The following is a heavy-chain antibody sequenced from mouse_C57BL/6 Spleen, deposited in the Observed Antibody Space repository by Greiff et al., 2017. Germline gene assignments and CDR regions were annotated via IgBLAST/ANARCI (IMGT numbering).Heavy chain of an antibody. CDR1: GYAFSSYW. CDR2: IYPGDGDT. J-gene: IGHJ3*01. CDR3: AIYYDDAAY. Sequence: QVQLQQSGAELVKPGASVKISCKASGYAFSSYWMHWVKQRPGQGLEWIGQIYPGDGDTNYNGKFKGKATLTADKSSSTAYMQLSSLTSEDSAVYFCAIYYDDAAYWGQGTLVTVSA. D-gene: IGHD2-4*01. V-gene: IGHV1-80*01.